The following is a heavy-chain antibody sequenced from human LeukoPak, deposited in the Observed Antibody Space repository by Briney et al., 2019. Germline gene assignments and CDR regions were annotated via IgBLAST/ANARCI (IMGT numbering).Heavy chain of an antibody. J-gene: IGHJ5*02. V-gene: IGHV3-73*01. CDR2: SKANSYAT. D-gene: IGHD2-2*01. Sequence: SKANSYATAYAASVKGRFTISRDDSKNTAYLQMNSLKTEDTAVYYCTRGGPIASSRNWFDPWGQGTLVTVSS. CDR3: TRGGPIASSRNWFDP.